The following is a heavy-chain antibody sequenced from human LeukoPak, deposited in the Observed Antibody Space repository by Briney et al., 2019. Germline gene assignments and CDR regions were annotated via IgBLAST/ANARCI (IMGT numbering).Heavy chain of an antibody. CDR1: GFTFSSYG. V-gene: IGHV3-30*02. CDR3: ATYDFWRGYYDAFDI. D-gene: IGHD3-3*01. CDR2: IRYDGTNK. J-gene: IGHJ3*02. Sequence: GGSLRLSCAASGFTFSSYGMHWVRQAPGKGLEWVAFIRYDGTNKYYTDSVQGRFIISRDNSKNTVYLQMNSLRGEDTAAYYCATYDFWRGYYDAFDIWGQGTMVTVSS.